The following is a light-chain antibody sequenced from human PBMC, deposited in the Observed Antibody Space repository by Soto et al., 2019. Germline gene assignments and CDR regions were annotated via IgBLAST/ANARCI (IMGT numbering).Light chain of an antibody. CDR3: QKYDSAPRT. J-gene: IGKJ1*01. V-gene: IGKV1-27*01. CDR1: QGIRTY. CDR2: GAS. Sequence: DIPMTQSPSSLSASVGDRVTITCRASQGIRTYLAWYQQKPGKVPKLLIYGASILQSGVPSRFSGSGSGTDFTLTISSLQPEDVATYYCQKYDSAPRTFGQGTMLEIK.